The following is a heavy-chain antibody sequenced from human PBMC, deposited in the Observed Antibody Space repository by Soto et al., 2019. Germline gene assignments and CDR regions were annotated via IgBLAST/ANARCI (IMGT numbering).Heavy chain of an antibody. CDR2: INHSGST. V-gene: IGHV4-34*01. J-gene: IGHJ4*02. CDR1: GGSFSGYY. D-gene: IGHD6-13*01. Sequence: SETLSLTCAVYGGSFSGYYWSWIRQPPGKGLEWIGEINHSGSTNYNPSLKSRVTISVDTSKNQFSLKLSSVTAADTAVYYCASREIAAISYDYSGQGTLVTV. CDR3: ASREIAAISYDY.